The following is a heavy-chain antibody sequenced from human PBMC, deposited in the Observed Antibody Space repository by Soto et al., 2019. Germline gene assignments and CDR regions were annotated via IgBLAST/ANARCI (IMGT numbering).Heavy chain of an antibody. D-gene: IGHD2-21*02. CDR2: VFYTGFT. Sequence: SETLSLTCAVSGGSISGSYYYWGWLRQSPGRGPEWIGSVFYTGFTSYNPSLESRVSVSVDTSKNQFSLKVSAVTAADTAVYYCARLNWNCGRDCYIDSWGPGILVTVS. CDR1: GGSISGSYYY. J-gene: IGHJ4*02. CDR3: ARLNWNCGRDCYIDS. V-gene: IGHV4-39*01.